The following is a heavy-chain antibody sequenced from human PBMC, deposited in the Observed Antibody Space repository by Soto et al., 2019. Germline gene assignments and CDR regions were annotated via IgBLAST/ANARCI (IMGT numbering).Heavy chain of an antibody. CDR1: GGTIKTYT. D-gene: IGHD2-21*01. J-gene: IGHJ5*02. V-gene: IGHV1-69*12. CDR3: ATGEVVPSFPNCLDT. CDR2: FIPSFPAP. Sequence: VPFVQSGAELKKPGSSVRVSCRASGGTIKTYTLSWVRQAPGQGLEWMGAFIPSFPAPNFAQRFKGRLTLTADESTNTGFMELSGLRPEDTALYFCATGEVVPSFPNCLDTWGQGTHVIVSS.